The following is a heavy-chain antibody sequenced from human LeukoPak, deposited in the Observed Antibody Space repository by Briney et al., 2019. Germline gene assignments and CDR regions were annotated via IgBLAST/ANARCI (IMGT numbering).Heavy chain of an antibody. J-gene: IGHJ4*02. D-gene: IGHD3-9*01. V-gene: IGHV3-33*01. CDR2: IWYDGSNK. CDR3: ARDPELRYFDWLLSSYFDY. CDR1: GFTFSSYG. Sequence: GGSLRLSCAASGFTFSSYGMHWVRQAPGKGLAWVAVIWYDGSNKYYADSVKGRFTISRDNSKNTLYLQMNSLRAEDTAVYYCARDPELRYFDWLLSSYFDYWGQGTLVTVSS.